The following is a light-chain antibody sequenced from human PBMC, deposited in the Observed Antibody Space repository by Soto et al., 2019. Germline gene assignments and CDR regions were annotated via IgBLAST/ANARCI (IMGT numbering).Light chain of an antibody. CDR3: SSYTSCSTLV. Sequence: QSALTQPASVSGSPGQSITISCTGTSSDVGGYNYVSWYQQHPGKPPKLMIYDVSNRPSGVSNRFSGSKSGNTASLTISGLQAEDEADYYCSSYTSCSTLVFGGGTKVTVL. V-gene: IGLV2-14*01. CDR1: SSDVGGYNY. J-gene: IGLJ2*01. CDR2: DVS.